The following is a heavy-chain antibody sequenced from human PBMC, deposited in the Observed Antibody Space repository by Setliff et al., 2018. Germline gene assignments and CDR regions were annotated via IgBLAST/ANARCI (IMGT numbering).Heavy chain of an antibody. CDR2: IYASGNT. Sequence: SETLSLTCTVSYGSINGFYWTWVRQPAGKGLEWIGRIYASGNTLYNPSFKSRVTISMDTSKNQFSLKVSSVTAADTAVYYCARSFSRREKFLLDYWGQGALVTVSS. V-gene: IGHV4-4*07. CDR3: ARSFSRREKFLLDY. CDR1: YGSINGFY. J-gene: IGHJ4*02.